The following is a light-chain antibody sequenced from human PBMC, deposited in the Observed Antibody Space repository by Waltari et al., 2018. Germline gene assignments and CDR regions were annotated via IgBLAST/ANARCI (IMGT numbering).Light chain of an antibody. CDR3: QTGGHGTWV. J-gene: IGLJ3*02. CDR2: VNSDGSH. V-gene: IGLV4-69*01. Sequence: QLVLTQSPSASAPLGASVKLTCTLRSGHTNNIIAWHPQHPKKGPRYWMKVNSDGSHNKGDKIPERFSGSSSGAERYLTISSLQSEDEADYYCQTGGHGTWVFGGGTKLTVL. CDR1: SGHTNNI.